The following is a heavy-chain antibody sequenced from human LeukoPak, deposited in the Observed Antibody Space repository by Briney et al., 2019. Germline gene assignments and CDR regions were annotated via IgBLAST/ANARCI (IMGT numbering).Heavy chain of an antibody. Sequence: GGSLRLSCAASGFTVSSNYMSWVRQAPGKGLEWVSVIYSGGSTYYADSVKGRFTISRHNSKNTLYLQMNSLRAEDTAVYYCARDAGSVAGDYHFDYWGQGTLVTVSS. CDR3: ARDAGSVAGDYHFDY. CDR2: IYSGGST. D-gene: IGHD6-19*01. J-gene: IGHJ4*02. CDR1: GFTVSSNY. V-gene: IGHV3-53*04.